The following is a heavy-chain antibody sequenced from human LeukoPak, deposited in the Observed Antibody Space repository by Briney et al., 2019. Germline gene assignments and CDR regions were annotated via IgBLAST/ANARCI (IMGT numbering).Heavy chain of an antibody. CDR1: GFTFSSYW. J-gene: IGHJ3*02. Sequence: GGSLRLSCAASGFTFSSYWMHWVRHAPGKGLVWVSRINSDGSSTSYADSVKGRFTISRDNAKNTLYLQMNSLRAEDTAVYYCASIAVAGTWDDAFDIWGQGTMVTVSS. CDR3: ASIAVAGTWDDAFDI. V-gene: IGHV3-74*01. D-gene: IGHD6-19*01. CDR2: INSDGSST.